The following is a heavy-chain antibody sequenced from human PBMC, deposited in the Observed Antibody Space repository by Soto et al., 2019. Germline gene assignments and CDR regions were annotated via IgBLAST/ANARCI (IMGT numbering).Heavy chain of an antibody. V-gene: IGHV1-18*01. D-gene: IGHD3-10*01. J-gene: IGHJ4*02. CDR1: GYTFTSYG. CDR3: ARDLGVVRGVTPPRIGY. CDR2: ISADNGNT. Sequence: QVQLVQSGAEVKKPGASVKVSCKASGYTFTSYGISWVRQAPGQGLEWMGWISADNGNTNYAQKLQGRVTMTTDTRTSPAYMGLSGLRSDDTAVYYCARDLGVVRGVTPPRIGYWGQGTLVTVSS.